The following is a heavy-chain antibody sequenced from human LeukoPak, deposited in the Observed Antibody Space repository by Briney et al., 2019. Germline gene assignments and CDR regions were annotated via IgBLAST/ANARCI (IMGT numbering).Heavy chain of an antibody. CDR3: ARDLGGYGDYSDY. CDR2: INSDGSST. V-gene: IGHV3-74*01. J-gene: IGHJ4*02. Sequence: GGSLRLSCAASGFTFSNYAMHWVRQAPGKGLVWVSRINSDGSSTSYADSVKGRFTISRDNAKNTLYLQMNSLRAEDTAVYYCARDLGGYGDYSDYWGQGTLVTVSS. CDR1: GFTFSNYA. D-gene: IGHD5-12*01.